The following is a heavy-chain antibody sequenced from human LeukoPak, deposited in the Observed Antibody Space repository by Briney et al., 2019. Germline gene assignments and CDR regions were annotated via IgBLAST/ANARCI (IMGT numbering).Heavy chain of an antibody. J-gene: IGHJ4*02. Sequence: GASVKVSCKASGYTFTSYGISWVRQAPGQGLEWMGWISAYNGNTNYAQRLQGRVTMTTDTSTSTAYMELRSLRSEDTAVYYCASYDFWTGRLDYWGQGTLVTVSS. V-gene: IGHV1-18*01. CDR1: GYTFTSYG. D-gene: IGHD3-3*01. CDR2: ISAYNGNT. CDR3: ASYDFWTGRLDY.